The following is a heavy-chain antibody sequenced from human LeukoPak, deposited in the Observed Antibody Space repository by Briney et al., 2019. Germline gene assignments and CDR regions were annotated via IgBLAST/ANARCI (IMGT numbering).Heavy chain of an antibody. CDR2: ISYDGSNK. J-gene: IGHJ6*03. CDR3: ARAPWVGYYYYYMDV. Sequence: GGSLRLSCAASGFTFSSYAMHWVRQAPGKGLEWVAVISYDGSNKYYADSVKGRFTISRDNSKNTLYLQMNSLRAEDTAVYYCARAPWVGYYYYYMDVWGKGTTVTVSS. CDR1: GFTFSSYA. D-gene: IGHD2-15*01. V-gene: IGHV3-30-3*01.